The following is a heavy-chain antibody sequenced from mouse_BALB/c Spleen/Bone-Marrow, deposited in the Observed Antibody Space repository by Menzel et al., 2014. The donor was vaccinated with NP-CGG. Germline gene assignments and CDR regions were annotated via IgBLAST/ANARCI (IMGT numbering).Heavy chain of an antibody. CDR1: GYTFTSYW. V-gene: IGHV1S127*01. CDR3: TRMWAY. CDR2: IDPSDSYT. Sequence: VKLQESGAELVKPGASVKMSCKASGYTFTSYWMHWVKQRPGQGLEWIGTIDPSDSYTSYNQKFKGKATLTVDTSSSTAYIQLSSLTSEDSAVYYCTRMWAYWGQGTLVTVSA. J-gene: IGHJ3*01.